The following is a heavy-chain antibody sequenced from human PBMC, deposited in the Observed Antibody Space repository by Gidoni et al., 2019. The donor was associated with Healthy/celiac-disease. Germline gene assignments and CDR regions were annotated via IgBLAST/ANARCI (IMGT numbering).Heavy chain of an antibody. V-gene: IGHV4-34*01. J-gene: IGHJ6*03. CDR1: GGSFSGYY. D-gene: IGHD4-17*01. CDR2: INHSGST. Sequence: QVQLQQRGAGLLKPSETLSLTCAGYGGSFSGYYWSWIRQPPGEGLEWIGEINHSGSTNYNPSLKSRVTISVDTSKNQFSLKLSSVTAADTAVYYCARRGYGVNYYYYYMDVWGKGTTVTVSS. CDR3: ARRGYGVNYYYYYMDV.